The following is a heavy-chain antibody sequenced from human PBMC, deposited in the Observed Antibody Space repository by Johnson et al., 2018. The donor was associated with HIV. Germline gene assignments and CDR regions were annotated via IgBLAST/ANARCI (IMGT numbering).Heavy chain of an antibody. CDR2: IYSGGST. CDR1: GFTVSSNY. D-gene: IGHD2-15*01. Sequence: VQLVESGGGLVQPGGSLRLSYAASGFTVSSNYMNWVRQAPGKGLEWVSVIYSGGSTYYAASVKGRCTISRDNSKNTLYLHLNSLRAEDTAVDYCARDRRVSREGYCSGGTCYPYIAYPNAFDIWGQGTMVTVSS. V-gene: IGHV3-66*01. J-gene: IGHJ3*02. CDR3: ARDRRVSREGYCSGGTCYPYIAYPNAFDI.